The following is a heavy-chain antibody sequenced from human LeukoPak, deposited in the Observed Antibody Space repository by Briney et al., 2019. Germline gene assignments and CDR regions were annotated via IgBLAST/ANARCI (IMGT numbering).Heavy chain of an antibody. CDR1: GFTVSSNY. CDR3: ANLIVVVPAAPNDAFDI. CDR2: ISGSGGST. V-gene: IGHV3-23*01. D-gene: IGHD2-2*01. J-gene: IGHJ3*02. Sequence: GGSLRLSCAASGFTVSSNYMSWVRQAPGKGLEWVSAISGSGGSTYYADSVKGRFTISRDNSKNTLYLQMNSLRAEDTAVYYCANLIVVVPAAPNDAFDIWGQGTMVTVSS.